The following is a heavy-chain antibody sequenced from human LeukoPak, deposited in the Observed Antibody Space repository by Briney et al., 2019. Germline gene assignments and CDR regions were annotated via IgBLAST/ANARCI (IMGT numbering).Heavy chain of an antibody. CDR2: IYPGDSDT. Sequence: GESLKISCKGSGYSFTSYWIVWVRQMPGKGLEWMGVIYPGDSDTRYSPSFQGQVTISADKSISTAYLQWSSLKASDTAMYYCVRLRGSGSYYNYFDYWGQGTLVTVSS. D-gene: IGHD3-10*01. V-gene: IGHV5-51*01. CDR3: VRLRGSGSYYNYFDY. J-gene: IGHJ4*02. CDR1: GYSFTSYW.